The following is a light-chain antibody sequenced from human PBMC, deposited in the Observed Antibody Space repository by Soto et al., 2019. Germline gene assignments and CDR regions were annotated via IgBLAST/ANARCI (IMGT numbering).Light chain of an antibody. CDR1: SSEVGGHNY. CDR2: XXX. Sequence: QSALTQPSSASGSPGKSITISGTGTSSEVGGHNYFSWYQQHPAKAPKLMIXXXXXXXLGVPNRFSGSKSGNTASLTISGLRAEDEADYYCCSYVGRNTYVFGTGTKVTVL. J-gene: IGLJ1*01. V-gene: IGLV2-11*01. CDR3: CSYVGRNTYV.